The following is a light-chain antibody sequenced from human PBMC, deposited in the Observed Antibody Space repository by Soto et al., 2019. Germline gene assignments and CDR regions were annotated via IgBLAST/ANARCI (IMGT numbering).Light chain of an antibody. Sequence: QSVLTQPPSASGTPGQRVTISCSGSSSNIGDNIVSWYQQLPGTAPKLLMYSNNQRPSGVPDRFSGSKSGTSASLAISGLQSEDEADYYCAAWDDSLNDLVFGGGTKLTVL. V-gene: IGLV1-44*01. J-gene: IGLJ3*02. CDR1: SSNIGDNI. CDR2: SNN. CDR3: AAWDDSLNDLV.